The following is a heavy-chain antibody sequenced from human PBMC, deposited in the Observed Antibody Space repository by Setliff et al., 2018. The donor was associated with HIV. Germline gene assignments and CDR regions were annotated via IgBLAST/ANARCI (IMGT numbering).Heavy chain of an antibody. J-gene: IGHJ4*02. Sequence: SETLSLTCTVSGGSISSSSHHWSWIRQTPGKGLEWIGSIYYSGNSYYNPSLQSRVTISVDTSKNQFSLKLTSVTAADTAVYYCARLHGAFYFDLWGQGTLVTVSS. V-gene: IGHV4-39*07. CDR1: GGSISSSSHH. CDR3: ARLHGAFYFDL. D-gene: IGHD4-17*01. CDR2: IYYSGNS.